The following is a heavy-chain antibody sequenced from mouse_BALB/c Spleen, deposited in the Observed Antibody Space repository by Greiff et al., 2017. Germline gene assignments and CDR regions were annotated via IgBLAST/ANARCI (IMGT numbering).Heavy chain of an antibody. CDR1: GFTFSSYA. CDR2: ISSGGSYT. Sequence: EVKVVESGGGLVKPGGSLKLSCAASGFTFSSYAMSWVRQSPEKRLEWVAEISSGGSYTYYPDTVTGRFTISRDNAKNTLYLEMSSLRSEDTAMYYCARDGTYGLDYWGQGTTLTVSS. D-gene: IGHD1-1*02. V-gene: IGHV5-9-4*01. CDR3: ARDGTYGLDY. J-gene: IGHJ2*01.